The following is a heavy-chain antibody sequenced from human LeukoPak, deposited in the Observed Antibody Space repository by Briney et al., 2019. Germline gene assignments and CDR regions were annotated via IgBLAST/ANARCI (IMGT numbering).Heavy chain of an antibody. V-gene: IGHV3-64*01. J-gene: IGHJ4*02. CDR1: GFPFSSYA. CDR2: IKSNGGST. CDR3: ARPFCSGGSCYSFGDY. D-gene: IGHD2-15*01. Sequence: GGSLRLSFAASGFPFSSYAMHWVRPAPGKGVEYVSAIKSNGGSTYYSNSVKGRFTIYRDNSKNKLYLQMGSLRAEDMAVYYCARPFCSGGSCYSFGDYWGQGTLVTVSS.